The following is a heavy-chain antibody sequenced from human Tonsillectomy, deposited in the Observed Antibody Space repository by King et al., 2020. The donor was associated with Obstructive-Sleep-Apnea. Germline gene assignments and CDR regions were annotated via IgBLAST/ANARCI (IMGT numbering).Heavy chain of an antibody. CDR1: GFTFSSYA. D-gene: IGHD3-22*01. CDR2: ISYDGSNK. V-gene: IGHV3-30*04. Sequence: VQLVESGGGVVQPGRSLRLSCAASGFTFSSYAMYWVRQAPGKGLEWVAVISYDGSNKYYADSVKGRFTISRDNSKNTLYLQMNSLRAEDTAVYYCARNRYYDSSGYYPGYWGQGTLVTVSS. J-gene: IGHJ4*02. CDR3: ARNRYYDSSGYYPGY.